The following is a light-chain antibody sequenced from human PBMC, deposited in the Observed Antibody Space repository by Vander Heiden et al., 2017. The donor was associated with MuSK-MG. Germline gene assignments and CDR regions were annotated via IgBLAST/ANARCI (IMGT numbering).Light chain of an antibody. CDR3: QQLNSYLPWT. J-gene: IGKJ1*01. CDR2: AAS. Sequence: DIQLTQSPSFLSASVGDRVTITCRASQGISSYLAWYQQKPGKAPKLLIYAASTLQSGVPSRFSGSGSGTEFTLTISSLQPEDFATYYCQQLNSYLPWTFGQGTKVELK. V-gene: IGKV1-9*01. CDR1: QGISSY.